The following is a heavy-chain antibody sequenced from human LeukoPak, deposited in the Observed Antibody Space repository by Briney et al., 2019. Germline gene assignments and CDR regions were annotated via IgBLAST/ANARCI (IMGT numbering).Heavy chain of an antibody. CDR2: IGSGGDT. D-gene: IGHD6-19*01. J-gene: IGHJ4*02. V-gene: IGHV3-13*01. Sequence: GGSLRLSCAGSGFSFSSYDMLWVRQATGKGLEWVSAIGSGGDTYYAGSVKGRFTIFRESAKNSFYLQMNSLSAGDTAVYFCARAVAGTDEIDSWGQGTLVTVSS. CDR3: ARAVAGTDEIDS. CDR1: GFSFSSYD.